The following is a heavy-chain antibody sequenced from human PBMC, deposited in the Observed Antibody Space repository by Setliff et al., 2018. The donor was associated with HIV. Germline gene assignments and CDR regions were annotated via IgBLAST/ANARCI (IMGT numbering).Heavy chain of an antibody. V-gene: IGHV3-48*03. J-gene: IGHJ4*02. D-gene: IGHD3-22*01. CDR3: ARAYNVYDYRFDSSGYDY. Sequence: GGSLRLSCAASGFIFSSFEMNWVRQAPGKGLEWVSSIISGDSTIYYVDSVKGRFIASTDNAKNSLFLQMNSLKAEDTAVYYCARAYNVYDYRFDSSGYDYWGQGTLVTVSS. CDR2: IISGDSTI. CDR1: GFIFSSFE.